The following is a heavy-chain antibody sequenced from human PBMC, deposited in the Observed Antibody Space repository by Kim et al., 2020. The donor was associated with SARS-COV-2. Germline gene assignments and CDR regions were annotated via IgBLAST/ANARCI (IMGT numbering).Heavy chain of an antibody. CDR1: GGSISSGGYY. CDR2: IYYSGST. Sequence: SETLSLTCTVSGGSISSGGYYWSWIRQHPGKGLEWIGYIYYSGSTYYNPSLKSRVTISVDTSKNQFSLKLSSVTAADTAVYYCAKAARGDYYDSSGYYFYWYFDLWGRGTLVTVSS. J-gene: IGHJ2*01. V-gene: IGHV4-31*03. D-gene: IGHD3-22*01. CDR3: AKAARGDYYDSSGYYFYWYFDL.